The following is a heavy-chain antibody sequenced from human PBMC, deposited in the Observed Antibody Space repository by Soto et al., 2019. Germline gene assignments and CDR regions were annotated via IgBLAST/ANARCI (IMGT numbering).Heavy chain of an antibody. CDR2: INPSGGVT. D-gene: IGHD6-13*01. CDR3: TREAAAAGFDY. CDR1: GYSFITFY. V-gene: IGHV1-46*01. Sequence: QVQLVQSGAELKKPGASVKISCKASGYSFITFYIHWVRQAPGQGREWMGIINPSGGVTGHAQKFQGRVSMTRDTSTSTVYMELSSLRSDDTAVYFCTREAAAAGFDYWGQGTLVAVSS. J-gene: IGHJ4*02.